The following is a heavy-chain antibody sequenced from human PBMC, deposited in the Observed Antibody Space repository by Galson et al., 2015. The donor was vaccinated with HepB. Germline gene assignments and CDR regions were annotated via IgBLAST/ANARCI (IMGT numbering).Heavy chain of an antibody. Sequence: SLRLSCAASGFTFSTYGMHWVRQAPGKGLEWVAFIWYDGSNQYYVDSVKGRFTISRDNFRNTLYLQMSSLSAEDTALYYCAREASIAAAASLDYWGQGTMVTVSS. CDR3: AREASIAAAASLDY. CDR1: GFTFSTYG. D-gene: IGHD6-13*01. J-gene: IGHJ4*01. V-gene: IGHV3-33*01. CDR2: IWYDGSNQ.